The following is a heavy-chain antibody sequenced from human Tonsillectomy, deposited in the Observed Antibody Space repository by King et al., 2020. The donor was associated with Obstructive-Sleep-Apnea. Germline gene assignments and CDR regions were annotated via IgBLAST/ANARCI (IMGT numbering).Heavy chain of an antibody. D-gene: IGHD2-2*01. CDR1: GFTFSDYG. J-gene: IGHJ6*02. CDR3: ARTYSTSLEMDV. Sequence: VQLVESGGGVVQPGRSLRLSCAASGFTFSDYGIHWVRQPPGKGLEWVAVISYDGSNKYYADSVKGRFTISRDNSKNTLYLQMNSLRAEDTAEYYCARTYSTSLEMDVWGQGNTVTVSS. V-gene: IGHV3-30*03. CDR2: ISYDGSNK.